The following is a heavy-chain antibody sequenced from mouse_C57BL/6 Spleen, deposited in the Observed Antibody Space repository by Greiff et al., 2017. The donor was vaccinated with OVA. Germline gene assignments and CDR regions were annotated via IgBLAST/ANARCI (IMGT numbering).Heavy chain of an antibody. CDR3: ARSRVATDY. Sequence: QVQLKQPGAELVMPGASVKLSCKASGYTFTSYWMHWVKQRPGQGLEWIGEIDPSDSYTNYNQKFKGKSTLTVDKSSSTAYMQLSSLTSEDSAVYYCARSRVATDYWGQGTTLTVSS. J-gene: IGHJ2*01. CDR1: GYTFTSYW. V-gene: IGHV1-69*01. D-gene: IGHD1-1*02. CDR2: IDPSDSYT.